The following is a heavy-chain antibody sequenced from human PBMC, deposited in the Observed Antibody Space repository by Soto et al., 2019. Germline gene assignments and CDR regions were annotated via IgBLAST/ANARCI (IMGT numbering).Heavy chain of an antibody. CDR3: ARDTGRASADL. CDR2: ISSSSSTI. Sequence: GGSLRLSCAASGFTFSSYSMNWVRQAPGKGLEWVSYISSSSSTIYYADSVKGRFTISRDNAKNSLYLQMNSLRVDDTGIYYCARDTGRASADLWGQGTLVTVSS. J-gene: IGHJ5*02. D-gene: IGHD1-26*01. V-gene: IGHV3-48*01. CDR1: GFTFSSYS.